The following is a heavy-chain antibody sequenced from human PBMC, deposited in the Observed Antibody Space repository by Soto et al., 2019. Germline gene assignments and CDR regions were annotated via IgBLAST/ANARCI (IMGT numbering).Heavy chain of an antibody. CDR3: ARGYSSGWSSELPFDY. V-gene: IGHV1-3*01. CDR1: GYTFTSYA. CDR2: INAGNGNT. J-gene: IGHJ4*02. D-gene: IGHD6-19*01. Sequence: VQLVQSGAEVKKPGASVKVSCKASGYTFTSYAMHWVRQAPGQRLEWMGRINAGNGNTKYSQKFQGRVTITRDTSASTAYRELSSLRSEDTAVYYCARGYSSGWSSELPFDYWGQGTLVTVSS.